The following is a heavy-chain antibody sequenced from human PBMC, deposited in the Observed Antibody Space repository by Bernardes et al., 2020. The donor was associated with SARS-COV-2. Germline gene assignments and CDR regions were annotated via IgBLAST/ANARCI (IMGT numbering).Heavy chain of an antibody. CDR2: ISGSGGST. Sequence: GGSLRLSCAASGFTFSSYAMSWVRQAPGKGLEWVSAISGSGGSTYYADSVKGRFTISRDNSKNTLYLQMNSLRAEDTAVYYCAKDGPNYYDSSGYYFYDYWGQGTLVTVSS. CDR3: AKDGPNYYDSSGYYFYDY. D-gene: IGHD3-22*01. CDR1: GFTFSSYA. V-gene: IGHV3-23*01. J-gene: IGHJ4*02.